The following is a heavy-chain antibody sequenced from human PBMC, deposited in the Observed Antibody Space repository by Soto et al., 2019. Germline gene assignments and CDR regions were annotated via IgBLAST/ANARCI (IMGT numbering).Heavy chain of an antibody. V-gene: IGHV3-23*01. D-gene: IGHD6-19*01. CDR1: GFTFSDYG. CDR2: ISGTGYGT. Sequence: GGSLRLSCAVSGFTFSDYGMNWVRQAPGKGLEWVSGISGTGYGTYYADSVKGRFTISRDSSNNTLYLQMNSLRGEDTAIYYCAKARQAQSHYYYGMDVWGQGTPVTVSS. J-gene: IGHJ6*02. CDR3: AKARQAQSHYYYGMDV.